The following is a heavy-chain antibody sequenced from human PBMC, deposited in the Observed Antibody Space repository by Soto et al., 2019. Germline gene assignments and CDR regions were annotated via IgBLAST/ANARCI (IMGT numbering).Heavy chain of an antibody. CDR3: ARRWFGELFDYGMDV. CDR1: GYTFTGYY. Sequence: QVQLVQSGAEVKKPGASVKVSCKASGYTFTGYYMHWVRQAPGQGLEWMGWINPNSGGTNYAQKFQGCVTMTRDTSISTAYMELSRLRSDDTAVYYCARRWFGELFDYGMDVWGQGTTVTVSS. V-gene: IGHV1-2*04. D-gene: IGHD3-10*01. J-gene: IGHJ6*02. CDR2: INPNSGGT.